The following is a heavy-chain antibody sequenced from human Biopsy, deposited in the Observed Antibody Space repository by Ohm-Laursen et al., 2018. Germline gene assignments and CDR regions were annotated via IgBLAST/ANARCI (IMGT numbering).Heavy chain of an antibody. Sequence: SLRLSCSASGFTFSTYEMNWVRQAPGKGLEWISFISHSSGPTNYADSVRGRFTISRDNAKNALYLQMNSLRVEDTAFYYCVRLEAGLVDAFDIWGHGTTVTVSS. CDR2: ISHSSGPT. D-gene: IGHD6-19*01. V-gene: IGHV3-48*03. J-gene: IGHJ3*02. CDR3: VRLEAGLVDAFDI. CDR1: GFTFSTYE.